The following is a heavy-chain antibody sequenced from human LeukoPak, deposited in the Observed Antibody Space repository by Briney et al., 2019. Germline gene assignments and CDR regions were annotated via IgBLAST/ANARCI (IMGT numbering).Heavy chain of an antibody. D-gene: IGHD3-10*01. CDR3: ARGPFTLIRGPYNWFDP. J-gene: IGHJ5*02. CDR1: GYSISSGYY. V-gene: IGHV4-4*07. Sequence: SETLSLTCTVSGYSISSGYYWGWIRQPAGKGLEWIGRIYTSGNTNYNPSLKSRVTMSVDTSKNQFSLKLSSVTAADTAVYYCARGPFTLIRGPYNWFDPWGQGTLVTVSS. CDR2: IYTSGNT.